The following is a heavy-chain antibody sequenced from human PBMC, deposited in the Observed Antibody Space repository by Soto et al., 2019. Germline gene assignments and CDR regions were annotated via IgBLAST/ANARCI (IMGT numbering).Heavy chain of an antibody. J-gene: IGHJ1*01. V-gene: IGHV4-34*01. CDR3: ARAPSSGWTLEYFQH. D-gene: IGHD6-19*01. Sequence: SETLSLTCAVYGGSFSGYYWSWIRQPPGKGLEWIGEINHSGSTNYNPSLKSRVTISVDTSKNQFSLKLSPVTAADTAVYYCARAPSSGWTLEYFQHWGQGTLVTVSS. CDR1: GGSFSGYY. CDR2: INHSGST.